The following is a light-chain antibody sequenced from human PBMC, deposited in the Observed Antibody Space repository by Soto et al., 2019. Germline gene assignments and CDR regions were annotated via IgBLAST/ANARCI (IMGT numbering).Light chain of an antibody. CDR2: DVS. Sequence: QSALTQPASVSGSPGQSITISCTGTSSDVGGYNYVSCYQQHPGKAPKLMIYDVSNRPSWVSNRFSGSKSGNTASLTISELQADDEDDYSYSLYTRNGTINVVFGGGTKVTVL. CDR3: SLYTRNGTINVV. CDR1: SSDVGGYNY. J-gene: IGLJ2*01. V-gene: IGLV2-14*01.